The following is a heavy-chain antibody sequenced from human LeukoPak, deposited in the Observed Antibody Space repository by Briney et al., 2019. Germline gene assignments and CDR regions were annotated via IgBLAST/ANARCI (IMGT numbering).Heavy chain of an antibody. Sequence: GGPLRLSCAASGFTFSSYAMSWVRQAPGKGREWVSAISGSGGSTYYADSVKGPFTISRDNSKNTLYLQMNILRAEDTAVYYCAKDGKHRIQLWLWHGANPDYWGQGTLVTVSS. V-gene: IGHV3-23*01. D-gene: IGHD5-18*01. CDR2: ISGSGGST. J-gene: IGHJ4*02. CDR3: AKDGKHRIQLWLWHGANPDY. CDR1: GFTFSSYA.